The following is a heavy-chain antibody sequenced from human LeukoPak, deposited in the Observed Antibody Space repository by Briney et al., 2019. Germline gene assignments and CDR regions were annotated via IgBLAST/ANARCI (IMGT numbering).Heavy chain of an antibody. J-gene: IGHJ5*02. CDR2: ISWDSDSI. V-gene: IGHV3-9*01. Sequence: PGGSLRLSCAASGFIFDDYAMHWVRQAPGKGLEWVSGISWDSDSIDYADSVKGRFTISRDYSKNTLYLQMNSLRTEETAVYYCAKGPAMVRGTFDPWGQGTLVTVSS. CDR1: GFIFDDYA. CDR3: AKGPAMVRGTFDP. D-gene: IGHD3-10*01.